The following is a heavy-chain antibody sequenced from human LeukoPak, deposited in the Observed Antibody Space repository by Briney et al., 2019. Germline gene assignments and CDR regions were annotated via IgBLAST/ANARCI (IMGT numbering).Heavy chain of an antibody. V-gene: IGHV4-34*01. CDR2: INHSGST. Sequence: SETLSLTCAVYGGSFSGYYWSWIRQPPGKGLEWIGEINHSGSTNYNPSLKSRVTISVDTSKNQFSLKLSSVTAADTAVYYCARGGGYDSSGNYIDYWGQGTLVTVSS. D-gene: IGHD3-22*01. J-gene: IGHJ4*02. CDR1: GGSFSGYY. CDR3: ARGGGYDSSGNYIDY.